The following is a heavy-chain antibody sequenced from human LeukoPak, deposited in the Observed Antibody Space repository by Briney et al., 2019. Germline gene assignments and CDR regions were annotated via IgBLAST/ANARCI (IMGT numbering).Heavy chain of an antibody. Sequence: SETLSLTCAVYGGSFSGYYWSWIRQPPGKGLEWIGEINHSGSTNYNPSLKSRVTISVDTSKNQFSLKLSSVTAADTAVYYCARSMGSPMDVWGKGTTVTISS. V-gene: IGHV4-34*01. J-gene: IGHJ6*04. CDR1: GGSFSGYY. CDR3: ARSMGSPMDV. CDR2: INHSGST. D-gene: IGHD2/OR15-2a*01.